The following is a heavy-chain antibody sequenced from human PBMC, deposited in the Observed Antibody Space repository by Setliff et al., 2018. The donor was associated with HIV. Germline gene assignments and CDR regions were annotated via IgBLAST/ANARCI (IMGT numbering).Heavy chain of an antibody. V-gene: IGHV3-30*04. CDR3: ASPPYSSSWYFDY. Sequence: GGSLRLSCAASGFTFSSYAMHWVRQAPGKGLEWVAVISYGGSNKYYADSVKVRFTISRDNSKNTLYLKMNSLRAEDTAVYYCASPPYSSSWYFDYWGQGTLVTVSS. CDR2: ISYGGSNK. J-gene: IGHJ4*02. CDR1: GFTFSSYA. D-gene: IGHD6-13*01.